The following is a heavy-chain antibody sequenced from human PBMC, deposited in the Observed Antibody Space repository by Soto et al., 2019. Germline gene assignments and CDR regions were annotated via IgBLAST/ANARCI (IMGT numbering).Heavy chain of an antibody. J-gene: IGHJ4*02. Sequence: QVQLVQSGAELKKPGSSVKVSCKASGDTFRGYPINWLRQAPGEGLEWMGRIIPVFGTTNDAKRFEGRVTFTADESTNTAYMELRGLLSEDTAVYYCARDGGFGELKYWGPGTLVTVSS. V-gene: IGHV1-69*18. CDR1: GDTFRGYP. CDR3: ARDGGFGELKY. CDR2: IIPVFGTT. D-gene: IGHD3-10*01.